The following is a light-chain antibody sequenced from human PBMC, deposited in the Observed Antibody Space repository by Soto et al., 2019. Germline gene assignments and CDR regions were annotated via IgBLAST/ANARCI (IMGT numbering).Light chain of an antibody. CDR1: SSDVGGYNY. Sequence: QSALTQPASMSGSPGQSITISCTGTSSDVGGYNYVSWYQQHPGKAPKLMIYDVSNRPSGVSNRFSGSKSGNTASLTISGLQAEDEADYYCSSYTSSSTPYYVFGTGTKLTVL. J-gene: IGLJ1*01. CDR2: DVS. CDR3: SSYTSSSTPYYV. V-gene: IGLV2-14*01.